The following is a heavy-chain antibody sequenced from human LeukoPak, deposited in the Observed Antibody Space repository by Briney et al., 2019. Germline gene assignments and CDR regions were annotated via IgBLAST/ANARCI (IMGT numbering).Heavy chain of an antibody. J-gene: IGHJ4*02. V-gene: IGHV3-23*01. Sequence: GGSLRLSCAASGFTFSSYAMSWVRQAPGKGLEWVSVISGSGGSTHYADSVKGRFTISRDNSKNTLYLQMSSLRAEDTAVYYCAKDGGGQQLGFDYWGQGTLVTVSS. CDR1: GFTFSSYA. CDR2: ISGSGGST. CDR3: AKDGGGQQLGFDY. D-gene: IGHD6-13*01.